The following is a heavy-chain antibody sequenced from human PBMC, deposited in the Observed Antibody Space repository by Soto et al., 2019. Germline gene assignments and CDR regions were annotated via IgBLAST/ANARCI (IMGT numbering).Heavy chain of an antibody. Sequence: QVHLVQSGAEMKKPGSSVKVSCKVSGGDLTNSGISWVRQAPGQGLEWMGGIFPLLAMVDYSQKFQGRVTITADEATNTAYIDLVSLRSEATAVYYCAKEAGAGFKSWGQGSLVIVSS. CDR3: AKEAGAGFKS. J-gene: IGHJ4*02. CDR1: GGDLTNSG. D-gene: IGHD4-17*01. CDR2: IFPLLAMV. V-gene: IGHV1-69*04.